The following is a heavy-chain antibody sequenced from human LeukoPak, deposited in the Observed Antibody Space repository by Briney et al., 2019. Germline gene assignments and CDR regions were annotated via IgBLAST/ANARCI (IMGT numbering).Heavy chain of an antibody. Sequence: PSETLSLTCAVYGGSFSGYYWSWIRRPPGKGLEWIGEINHSGSTNYNPSLKSRVTISVDTSKNQFSLKLSSVTAADTAVYYCARYQGLVEGAYFDYWGQGTLVTVSS. CDR1: GGSFSGYY. CDR2: INHSGST. J-gene: IGHJ4*02. D-gene: IGHD2-2*01. V-gene: IGHV4-34*01. CDR3: ARYQGLVEGAYFDY.